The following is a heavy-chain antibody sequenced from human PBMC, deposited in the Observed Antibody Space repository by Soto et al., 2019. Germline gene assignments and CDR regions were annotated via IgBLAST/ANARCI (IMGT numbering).Heavy chain of an antibody. CDR2: IYYSGST. CDR3: AGHGGIVVAAAYYYYYYMDV. V-gene: IGHV4-59*08. J-gene: IGHJ6*03. Sequence: QVQLQESGPGLVKPSETLSLTCTVSGGSISSYYWSWIRQPPGKGLEWIGYIYYSGSTNYNPSLKSRVIISVDTSKNQLSLQLISVAAADATVDYCAGHGGIVVAAAYYYYYYMDVWGKGTTVTVSS. D-gene: IGHD2-15*01. CDR1: GGSISSYY.